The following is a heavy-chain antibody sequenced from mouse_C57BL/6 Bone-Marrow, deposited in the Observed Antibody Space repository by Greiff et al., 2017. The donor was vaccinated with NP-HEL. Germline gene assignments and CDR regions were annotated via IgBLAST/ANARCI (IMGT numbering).Heavy chain of an antibody. CDR1: GFTFSDYY. D-gene: IGHD3-2*02. J-gene: IGHJ3*01. CDR2: ISNGGGST. CDR3: ARHETAQATAWFAY. V-gene: IGHV5-12*01. Sequence: EVNLVESGGGLVQPGGSLKLSCAASGFTFSDYYMYWVRQTPEKRLEWVAYISNGGGSTYYPDTVKGRFTISRDNAKNTLYLQMSRLKSEDTAMYYCARHETAQATAWFAYWGQGTLVTVSA.